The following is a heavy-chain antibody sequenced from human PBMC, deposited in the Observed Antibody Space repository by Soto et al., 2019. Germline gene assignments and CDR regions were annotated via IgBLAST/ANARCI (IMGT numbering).Heavy chain of an antibody. J-gene: IGHJ4*02. CDR3: AAGGGLPRYY. CDR2: IYHSGST. D-gene: IGHD5-12*01. V-gene: IGHV4-30-2*01. Sequence: QLQLQESGSGLVKPSQTLSLTCSVSGGSISSGGYSWSWIRQPPGKGLEWIGYIYHSGSTYYNPSLKSRVTVSVDRSKNQFSLRLSSVTAADTVVYYCAAGGGLPRYYWGQGTLVTVSS. CDR1: GGSISSGGYS.